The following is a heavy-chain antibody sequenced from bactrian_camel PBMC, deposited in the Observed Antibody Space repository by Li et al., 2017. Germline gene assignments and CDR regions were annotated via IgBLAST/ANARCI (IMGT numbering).Heavy chain of an antibody. Sequence: VQLVESGGGSAQAGGALRLTCTSSAYFYEMNCMAWFRQAPGKEREGVAVIYTDGVTIYYDDSVKGRFTISRDNAKNTVYLEMNDLKPEDTAVYFCASARLPRALPGPSYTYDWRGQGTQVTVS. CDR2: IYTDGVTI. J-gene: IGHJ4*01. D-gene: IGHD1*01. CDR1: AYFYEMNC. V-gene: IGHV3S54*01. CDR3: ASARLPRALPGPSYTYDW.